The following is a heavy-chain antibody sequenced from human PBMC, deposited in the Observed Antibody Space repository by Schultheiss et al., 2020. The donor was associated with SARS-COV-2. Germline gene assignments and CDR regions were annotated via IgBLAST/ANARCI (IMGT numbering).Heavy chain of an antibody. Sequence: GGSLRLSCAASGFTFDDYGMSWVRQAPGKGLEWVSGINWNGGSTGYADSVKGRFTISRDNSKNTLYLQMNSLRAEDTAVYYCAKEWVVGARAADVWGQGTTVTVSS. J-gene: IGHJ6*02. CDR1: GFTFDDYG. CDR2: INWNGGST. V-gene: IGHV3-20*04. D-gene: IGHD1-26*01. CDR3: AKEWVVGARAADV.